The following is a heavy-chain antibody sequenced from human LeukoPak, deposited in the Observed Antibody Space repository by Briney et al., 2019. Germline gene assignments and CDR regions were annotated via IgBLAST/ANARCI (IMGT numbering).Heavy chain of an antibody. V-gene: IGHV4-39*01. CDR3: ARRDGKY. Sequence: SETLSLTCTVSGGSISSSSYYWGWIRQPPGKGLEWIRSIYYSGSTYYNPSLKRRVTISVDTSKNQFSLKLSSVTAADTAVYYCARRDGKYWGQGTLVTVSS. CDR1: GGSISSSSYY. D-gene: IGHD1-1*01. J-gene: IGHJ4*02. CDR2: IYYSGST.